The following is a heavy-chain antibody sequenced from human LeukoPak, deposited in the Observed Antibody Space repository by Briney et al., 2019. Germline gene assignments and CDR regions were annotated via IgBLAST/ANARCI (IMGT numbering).Heavy chain of an antibody. V-gene: IGHV1-69*04. CDR3: GIAAGARDYYMVV. D-gene: IGHD6-13*01. Sequence: SVKLSCKASGCTSSSYAMSWVRQAPGQGLEWMGSINPIFSKANYAHKVKGRFTITTDKSTNTPYMQLNSLTSEDTAVYYCGIAAGARDYYMVVWGKGPTVTISS. CDR1: GCTSSSYA. CDR2: INPIFSKA. J-gene: IGHJ6*03.